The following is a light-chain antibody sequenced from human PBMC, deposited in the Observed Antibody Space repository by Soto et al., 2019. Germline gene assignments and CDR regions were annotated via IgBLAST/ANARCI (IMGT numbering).Light chain of an antibody. CDR2: GAS. J-gene: IGKJ1*01. CDR1: QSVSSSY. Sequence: EIVLTQSPDTLSLSPGERATLSCRASQSVSSSYLAWYQQKPGQAPRLLIYGASSRATGIPDRFSGSGSGTDFTLTISRLEPEDFAVYYCQQYGSSPQAFGQGTKVEMK. V-gene: IGKV3-20*01. CDR3: QQYGSSPQA.